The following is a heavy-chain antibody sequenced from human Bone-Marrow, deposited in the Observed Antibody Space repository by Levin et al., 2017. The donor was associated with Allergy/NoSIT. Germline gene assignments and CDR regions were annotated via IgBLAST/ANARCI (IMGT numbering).Heavy chain of an antibody. J-gene: IGHJ3*02. CDR3: ERGGYCSGGSCYSGYAFDI. D-gene: IGHD2-15*01. V-gene: IGHV4-34*01. Sequence: SETLSLTCAVYGGSFSGYYWSWIRQPPGKGLEWIGEINHSGSTNYNPSLKSRVTISVDTSKNQFSLKLSSVTAADTAVYYCERGGYCSGGSCYSGYAFDIWGQGTMVTVSS. CDR2: INHSGST. CDR1: GGSFSGYY.